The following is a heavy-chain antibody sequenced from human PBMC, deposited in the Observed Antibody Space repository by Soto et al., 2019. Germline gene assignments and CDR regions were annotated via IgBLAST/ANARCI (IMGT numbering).Heavy chain of an antibody. V-gene: IGHV4-31*03. CDR3: ARGVLH. CDR1: VGSISRDGYY. CDR2: ISYSGST. Sequence: PSEPLCHTCTVSVGSISRDGYYWILIRQHPGTGLECIGHISYSGSTYYNTSLKRRVTISVDTSRNQFSLIVNSVTAADTAVYYCARGVLHWGQGTLVTV. J-gene: IGHJ4*01.